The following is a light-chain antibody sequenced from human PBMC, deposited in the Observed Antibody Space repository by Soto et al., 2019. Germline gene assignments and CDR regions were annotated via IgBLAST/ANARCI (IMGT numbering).Light chain of an antibody. Sequence: EIVLTQSPATLSLSPGERATLSCRASQSVSSYLAWYQQKPGQAPRLLIYYASNRATGIPARFSGSGSGTDFTLTISSLEPEDLAFYYCQQRSNWLTFGGGTKVEIK. CDR2: YAS. CDR1: QSVSSY. J-gene: IGKJ4*02. V-gene: IGKV3-11*01. CDR3: QQRSNWLT.